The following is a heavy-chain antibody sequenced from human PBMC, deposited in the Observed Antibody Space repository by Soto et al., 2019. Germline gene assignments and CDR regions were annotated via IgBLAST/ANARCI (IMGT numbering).Heavy chain of an antibody. CDR3: VRDITNYDILTGPTSLYNWFDP. J-gene: IGHJ5*02. CDR2: IDWDDDK. Sequence: SGPTLVNPQQTLTLTCTFSGFSLSTSGMCVSWIRQPPGKALEWLARIDWDDDKYYSTSLKTRLTISKDTSKNQVVLTMTNMDPVVTASYYCVRDITNYDILTGPTSLYNWFDPWGQGTLVTVSS. D-gene: IGHD3-9*01. V-gene: IGHV2-70*11. CDR1: GFSLSTSGMC.